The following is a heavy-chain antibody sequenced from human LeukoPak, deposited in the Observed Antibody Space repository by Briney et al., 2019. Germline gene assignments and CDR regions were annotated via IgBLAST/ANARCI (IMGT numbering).Heavy chain of an antibody. D-gene: IGHD3-3*01. CDR1: GYSFPSYW. J-gene: IGHJ4*02. CDR3: ARSLPRDFWSGYPLDY. V-gene: IGHV5-51*01. CDR2: IYPGDSDT. Sequence: PGESLKISCKGSGYSFPSYWIGWVRQMPGKGLEWMGIIYPGDSDTRYSPSFQGQFTISADQSISTAYLQWSSLKASDTAMYYCARSLPRDFWSGYPLDYWGQGTLVSVSS.